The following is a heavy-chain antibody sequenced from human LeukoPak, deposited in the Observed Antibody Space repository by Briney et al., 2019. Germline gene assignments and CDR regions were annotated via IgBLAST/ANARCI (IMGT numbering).Heavy chain of an antibody. V-gene: IGHV4-4*07. Sequence: PSETLSLTCTVSGGSISSYYWSWIRQPAGKGLEWIGRIYTSGSTNYNPSLKSRVTMSVDTSKNQFSLKLNSVTAADTAVYYCARDRLVIIAARNFDSWGQGTLVTVSS. CDR1: GGSISSYY. CDR2: IYTSGST. J-gene: IGHJ4*02. CDR3: ARDRLVIIAARNFDS. D-gene: IGHD2-15*01.